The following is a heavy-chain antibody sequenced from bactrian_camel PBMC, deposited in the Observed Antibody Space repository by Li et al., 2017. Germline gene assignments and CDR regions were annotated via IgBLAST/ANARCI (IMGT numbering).Heavy chain of an antibody. CDR2: IDAGGTT. D-gene: IGHD7*01. V-gene: IGHV3S1*01. J-gene: IGHJ4*01. Sequence: HVQLVESGGGSVQTGGSLRLSCAPSGLSVSDFSMAWFRQAPEKAREGIATIDAGGTTTYTESVKGRFTISKDKSKNTLHLSMNSLKSEDTGLYFCATSLTDNWLRGFGYWARGPRSPSP. CDR1: GLSVSDFS.